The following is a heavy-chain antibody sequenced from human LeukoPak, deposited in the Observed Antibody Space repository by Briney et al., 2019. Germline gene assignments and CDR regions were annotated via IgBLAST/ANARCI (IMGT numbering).Heavy chain of an antibody. D-gene: IGHD1-26*01. Sequence: PSETLSLTCTVSGGSISSYYWSWIRQPPGKGLEWIGYIYHSGSTYYNPSLKSRVTISVDRSKNQFSLKLSSVTAADTAVYYCARDISMDSGGSRGFDYWGQGTLVTVSS. CDR1: GGSISSYY. J-gene: IGHJ4*02. CDR3: ARDISMDSGGSRGFDY. CDR2: IYHSGST. V-gene: IGHV4-59*12.